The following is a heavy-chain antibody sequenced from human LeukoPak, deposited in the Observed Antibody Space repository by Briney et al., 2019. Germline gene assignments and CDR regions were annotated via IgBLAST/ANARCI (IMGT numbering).Heavy chain of an antibody. CDR2: ISYDGSNK. Sequence: GGSLRLSCAASGFTFSSYGMHWVRQAPGKGLEWVAVISYDGSNKYYADSVKGRFTTSRDNSKNTLYLQMNSLRAEDTAVYYCARVAGGYSYGLDYWGQGTLVTVSS. J-gene: IGHJ4*02. CDR3: ARVAGGYSYGLDY. V-gene: IGHV3-30*03. D-gene: IGHD5-18*01. CDR1: GFTFSSYG.